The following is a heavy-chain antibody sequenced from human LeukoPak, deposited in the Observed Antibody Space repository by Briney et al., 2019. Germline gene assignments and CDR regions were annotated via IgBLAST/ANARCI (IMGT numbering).Heavy chain of an antibody. Sequence: SETLSLTCAVYGGSFSGYYWSWIRQPPGKGLEWIGEINHSGSTNYNPSLKSRVTISVDTSKNQFSLKLSSVTAADTAVYYCASSRVRLGYCSGGSCYGRDYWGQGTLVTVSP. CDR3: ASSRVRLGYCSGGSCYGRDY. J-gene: IGHJ4*02. CDR2: INHSGST. V-gene: IGHV4-34*01. CDR1: GGSFSGYY. D-gene: IGHD2-15*01.